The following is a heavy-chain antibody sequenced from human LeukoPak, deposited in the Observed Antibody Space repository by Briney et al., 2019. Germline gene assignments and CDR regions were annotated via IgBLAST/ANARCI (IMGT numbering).Heavy chain of an antibody. Sequence: GGSLTLSRAASGFSFRDYAIYWVRQTPGKGLEWVAFIRYDGSNKIYADSVKGRFTISRDNSYNTVYLQMTGLRAEDTAVYYCAKDGESGIQYTQGYFDYWGQGTLVTVSS. J-gene: IGHJ4*02. V-gene: IGHV3-30*02. CDR2: IRYDGSNK. CDR3: AKDGESGIQYTQGYFDY. CDR1: GFSFRDYA. D-gene: IGHD1-1*01.